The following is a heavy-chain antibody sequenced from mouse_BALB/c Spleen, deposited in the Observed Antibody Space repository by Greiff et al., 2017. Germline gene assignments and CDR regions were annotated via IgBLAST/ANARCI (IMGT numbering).Heavy chain of an antibody. CDR1: GYTFTSYW. CDR3: ARGVDYGSSYAYWYFDV. CDR2: IYPGDGDT. V-gene: IGHV1-87*01. D-gene: IGHD1-1*01. Sequence: VKLMESGAELARPGASVKLSCKASGYTFTSYWMQWVKQRPGQGLEWIGAIYPGDGDTRYTQKFKGKATLTADKSSSTAYMQLSSLASEDSAVYYCARGVDYGSSYAYWYFDVWGAGTTVTVSS. J-gene: IGHJ1*01.